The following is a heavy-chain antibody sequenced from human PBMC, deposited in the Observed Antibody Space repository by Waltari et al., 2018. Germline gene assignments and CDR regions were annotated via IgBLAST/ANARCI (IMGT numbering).Heavy chain of an antibody. CDR2: IYPGDSDT. V-gene: IGHV5-51*01. J-gene: IGHJ4*02. D-gene: IGHD3-10*01. CDR1: EYNFGSYW. Sequence: EVQLVQSGAEVKEPGESLRISCKGSEYNFGSYWIAWVRQMPGKGLEWMGSIYPGDSDTRYSPSFEGQVTMSADKSINTAYLQWSSLKATDTATYYCARDRTIRGVDYYDHWGQGTQVTVSS. CDR3: ARDRTIRGVDYYDH.